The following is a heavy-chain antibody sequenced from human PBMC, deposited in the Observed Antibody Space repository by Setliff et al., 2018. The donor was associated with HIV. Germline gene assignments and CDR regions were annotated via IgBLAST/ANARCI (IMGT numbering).Heavy chain of an antibody. CDR3: ARIAWKQGAVGSFCDY. J-gene: IGHJ4*02. CDR2: IYHSGIT. D-gene: IGHD3-10*01. CDR1: GGSISSYY. Sequence: SATLSLTCAVSGGSISSYYWSWIRQSPEKGLEWIGYIYHSGITSYNPSLKSRVTMSMDMSKNLFSLNLSSVTAADSAVYYCARIAWKQGAVGSFCDYWGQGGLVTVSS. V-gene: IGHV4-59*01.